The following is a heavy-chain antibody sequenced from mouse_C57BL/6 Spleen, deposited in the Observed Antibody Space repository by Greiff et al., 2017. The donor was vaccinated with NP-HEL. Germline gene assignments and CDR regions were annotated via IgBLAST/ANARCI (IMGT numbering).Heavy chain of an antibody. CDR2: IDPSDSET. D-gene: IGHD2-4*01. J-gene: IGHJ3*01. Sequence: QVQLQQPGAELVRPGSSVKLSCKASGYTFTSSWMHWVKQRPIQGLEWIGNIDPSDSETNYNQKFKDKATLTVDKSSSTAYMQLSSLTSEDSAVYYCARCSSDYDDGAYWGQGTPVTVAA. V-gene: IGHV1-52*01. CDR3: ARCSSDYDDGAY. CDR1: GYTFTSSW.